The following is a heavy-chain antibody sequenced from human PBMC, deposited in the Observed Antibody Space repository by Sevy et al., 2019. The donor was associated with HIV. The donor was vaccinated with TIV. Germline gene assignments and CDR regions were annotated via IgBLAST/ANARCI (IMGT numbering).Heavy chain of an antibody. J-gene: IGHJ4*02. D-gene: IGHD6-13*01. Sequence: GGSLRLSCAASGFSLNNYWMNWVRQAPGKGLEWVANIKQAGSVKYYVDSVKGRFTISRDNARNLLYLQMNSLRVEDTDLYYSVRAIAAAGSLWGQGTLVTVSS. CDR2: IKQAGSVK. V-gene: IGHV3-7*01. CDR3: VRAIAAAGSL. CDR1: GFSLNNYW.